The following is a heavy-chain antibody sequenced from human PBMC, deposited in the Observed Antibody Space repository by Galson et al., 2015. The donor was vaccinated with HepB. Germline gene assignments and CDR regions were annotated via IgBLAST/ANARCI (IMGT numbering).Heavy chain of an antibody. CDR1: GYTFTSYS. CDR2: IKAGNGGT. CDR3: AGGSVSGAVAGDY. V-gene: IGHV1-3*01. Sequence: SVKVSCKASGYTFTSYSIYWVRQAPGQRLEWMGWIKAGNGGTKYSQKFQGRVTITRDTPANTDYMELSSLRSEDTAVYYCAGGSVSGAVAGDYWGQGTLVTVSS. J-gene: IGHJ4*02. D-gene: IGHD6-19*01.